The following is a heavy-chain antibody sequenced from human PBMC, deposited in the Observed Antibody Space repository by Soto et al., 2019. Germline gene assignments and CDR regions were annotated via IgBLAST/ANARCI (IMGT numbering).Heavy chain of an antibody. CDR1: GFTFSSYS. CDR2: ISSSSSYI. J-gene: IGHJ4*02. D-gene: IGHD3-10*01. V-gene: IGHV3-21*01. Sequence: GSLRLSCAASGFTFSSYSMNWVRQAPGKGLEWVSSISSSSSYIYYADSVKGRFTISRDNAKNSLYLQMNSLRAEDTAVYYCARSKWGSGSYYIRNWGQGTLVTVSS. CDR3: ARSKWGSGSYYIRN.